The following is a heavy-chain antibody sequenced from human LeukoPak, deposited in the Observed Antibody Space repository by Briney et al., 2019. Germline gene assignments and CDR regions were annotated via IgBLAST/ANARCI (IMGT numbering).Heavy chain of an antibody. Sequence: VASVKVSCKASGGTFSSYAISWVRQAPGQGLEWMGGIIPISGTANYAQKFQGRVTITADESTSTAYMELSSLRSEDTAVYYCARDRGIWGSYLDYWGQGTLVTVSS. CDR1: GGTFSSYA. CDR2: IIPISGTA. D-gene: IGHD3-16*01. V-gene: IGHV1-69*13. CDR3: ARDRGIWGSYLDY. J-gene: IGHJ4*02.